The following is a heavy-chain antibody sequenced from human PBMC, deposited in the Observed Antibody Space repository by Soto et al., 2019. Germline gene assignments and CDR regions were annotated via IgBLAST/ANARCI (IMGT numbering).Heavy chain of an antibody. CDR2: INPNSGGT. J-gene: IGHJ3*02. Sequence: ASVKVSCKASGYTFTGYYMHWVRQAPGQGLEWMGWINPNSGGTNYAQKFQGWVTMTRDTSISTAYMELSRLRSDDTAVYYCARADGHCTNGVCYTGSHFDWPHDDAFDIWGQGTMVTVSS. CDR3: ARADGHCTNGVCYTGSHFDWPHDDAFDI. D-gene: IGHD2-8*01. CDR1: GYTFTGYY. V-gene: IGHV1-2*04.